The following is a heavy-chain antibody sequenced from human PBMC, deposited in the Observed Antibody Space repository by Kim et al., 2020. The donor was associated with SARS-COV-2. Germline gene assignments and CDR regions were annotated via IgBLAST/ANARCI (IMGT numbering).Heavy chain of an antibody. CDR3: TSGLIPAFDF. Sequence: GETTGYAGPVKGRFTISRDDSKNTVCLQMNSLKTEDTAVYYCTSGLIPAFDFWGQGTMVTVSS. D-gene: IGHD2-2*02. J-gene: IGHJ3*01. V-gene: IGHV3-15*01. CDR2: GETT.